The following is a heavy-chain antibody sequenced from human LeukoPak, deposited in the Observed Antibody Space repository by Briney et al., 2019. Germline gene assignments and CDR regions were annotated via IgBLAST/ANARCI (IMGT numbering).Heavy chain of an antibody. J-gene: IGHJ4*02. V-gene: IGHV1-8*01. Sequence: GASVKVSCKASGYTFTSYDINWVRQATGQGLEWMGWMNPNSGNTGYAQKFQGRVTMTRNTSISTAYMELSSLRSEDTAVYYCAGGKGYSYGLDYWGQGTLVTVSS. CDR3: AGGKGYSYGLDY. CDR1: GYTFTSYD. CDR2: MNPNSGNT. D-gene: IGHD5-18*01.